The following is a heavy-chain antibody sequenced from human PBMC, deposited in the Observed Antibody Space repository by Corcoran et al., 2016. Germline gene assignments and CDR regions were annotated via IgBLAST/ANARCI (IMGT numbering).Heavy chain of an antibody. D-gene: IGHD1-26*01. CDR3: ANGTGSG. J-gene: IGHJ4*02. Sequence: QVQLVESGGGVVQPGRSLRLSCAASGFTFSSYGMHWVRQAPGKGLEWVAVISYDGSNKYYADSVKGRFTISRDNSKNTLYLQMNSLRAEDTAVYYCANGTGSGWGQGTLVTVSS. CDR2: ISYDGSNK. CDR1: GFTFSSYG. V-gene: IGHV3-30*18.